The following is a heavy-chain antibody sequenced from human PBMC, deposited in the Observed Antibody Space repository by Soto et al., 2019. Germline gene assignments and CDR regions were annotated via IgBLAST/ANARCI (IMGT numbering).Heavy chain of an antibody. CDR3: ARDVGPDCSSTSCRETYGMDV. CDR2: ISSSGSTI. CDR1: GFTFSSYS. J-gene: IGHJ6*02. Sequence: EVQLVESGGGLVKPGGSLRLSCAASGFTFSSYSMNWIRQAPGKGLEWVSYISSSGSTIYYADSVKGRFTISRDNAKNSLYLQMNSLRAEDTAVYYCARDVGPDCSSTSCRETYGMDVWGQGTTVTVSS. D-gene: IGHD2-2*01. V-gene: IGHV3-21*05.